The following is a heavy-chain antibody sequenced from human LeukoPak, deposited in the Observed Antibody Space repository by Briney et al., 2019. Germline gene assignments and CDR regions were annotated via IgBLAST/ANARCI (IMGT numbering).Heavy chain of an antibody. D-gene: IGHD2-2*01. CDR2: INHSGST. CDR3: ARGDYCSSTSCHPWFDP. V-gene: IGHV4-34*01. CDR1: GGPFSGYY. Sequence: SETLSLTCAVYGGPFSGYYWSWIRQPPGKGLEWIGEINHSGSTNYNPSLKSRVTISVDTSKNQFSLKLSSVTAADTAVYYCARGDYCSSTSCHPWFDPWGQGTLVTVSS. J-gene: IGHJ5*02.